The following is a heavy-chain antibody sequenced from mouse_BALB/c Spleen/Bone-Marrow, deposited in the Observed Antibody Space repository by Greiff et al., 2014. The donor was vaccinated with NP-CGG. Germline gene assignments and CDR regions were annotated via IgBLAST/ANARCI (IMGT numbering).Heavy chain of an antibody. CDR3: TRSNYGYWYFDV. CDR1: GYTFTRYY. D-gene: IGHD1-1*01. J-gene: IGHJ1*01. CDR2: INPTYGGT. V-gene: IGHV1S81*02. Sequence: VQLQESGAELVKPGASVKLSCKASGYTFTRYYMYWVKQRPGQGLEWIGEINPTYGGTNFNEKFKSKATLTVDKSSSTAYMQLSSLTSEDSAVYYCTRSNYGYWYFDVRGAGTTVTVSS.